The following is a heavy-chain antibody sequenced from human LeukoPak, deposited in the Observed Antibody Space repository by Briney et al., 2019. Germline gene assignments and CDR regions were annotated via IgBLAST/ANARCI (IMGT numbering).Heavy chain of an antibody. Sequence: ASVKVSCKASGYTFTSYDINWVRQAPGQGLEWMGWMNPNSGNTGYAQKFQGRVTMTRNTSISTAYKELSSLRSEDTAVYYCAREGGQKLGGRWFDPWGQGTLVTVSS. CDR2: MNPNSGNT. CDR1: GYTFTSYD. D-gene: IGHD6-6*01. CDR3: AREGGQKLGGRWFDP. J-gene: IGHJ5*02. V-gene: IGHV1-8*01.